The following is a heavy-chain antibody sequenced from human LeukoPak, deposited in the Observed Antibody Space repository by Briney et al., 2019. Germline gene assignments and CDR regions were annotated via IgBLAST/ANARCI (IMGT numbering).Heavy chain of an antibody. V-gene: IGHV4-59*08. J-gene: IGHJ4*02. Sequence: SETLSLTCTVSGGSISTYYWSWIRQPPGKGLEWIGYKFYSGSTNYNPSLKSRVTISVDTSKNQLSLKLSSVTAADTAVYYCARQNYDSSGYPPYFDYWGQGTPVTVSS. CDR1: GGSISTYY. CDR3: ARQNYDSSGYPPYFDY. D-gene: IGHD3-22*01. CDR2: KFYSGST.